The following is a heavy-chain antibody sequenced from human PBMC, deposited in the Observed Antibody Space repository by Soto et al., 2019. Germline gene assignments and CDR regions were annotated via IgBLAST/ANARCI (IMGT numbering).Heavy chain of an antibody. CDR3: ARARAAAMGYYYYGMDV. Sequence: QVQLVQSGAEVKKPGSSVKVSCKASGGTFSSYAISWVRQAPGQGLEWKGGIIPIFGTANYAQKFQGRVTITADESTSTAYMELSSLRSEDTAVYYCARARAAAMGYYYYGMDVWGQGTTVTVSS. V-gene: IGHV1-69*01. D-gene: IGHD2-2*01. J-gene: IGHJ6*02. CDR2: IIPIFGTA. CDR1: GGTFSSYA.